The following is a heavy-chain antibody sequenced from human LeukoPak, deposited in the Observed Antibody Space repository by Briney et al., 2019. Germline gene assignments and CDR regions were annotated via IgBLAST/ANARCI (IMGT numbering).Heavy chain of an antibody. CDR1: GGTFSSYA. Sequence: ASVKVSCKASGGTFSSYAISWVRQAPGQGLEWMGRTIPIFGTANYAQKFQGRVTITTDESTSTAYMELSSLRSEDTAVYYCAMGPAMVNFDYWGQGTLVTVSS. D-gene: IGHD5-18*01. CDR2: TIPIFGTA. V-gene: IGHV1-69*05. CDR3: AMGPAMVNFDY. J-gene: IGHJ4*02.